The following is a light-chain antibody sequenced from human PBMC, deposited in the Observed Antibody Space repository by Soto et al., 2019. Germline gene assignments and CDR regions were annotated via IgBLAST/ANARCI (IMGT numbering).Light chain of an antibody. CDR2: GNS. CDR3: QSYDSSLSGSV. Sequence: QSVLTQPPSVSGAPGQRVTISCTGSSSNIGAGYDVHWYQQLPGTAPKLLIYGNSNRPSGVPVRFSGSKSGTSASLAITGRQAEDEADYYGQSYDSSLSGSVFGGGTKLTVL. J-gene: IGLJ3*02. V-gene: IGLV1-40*01. CDR1: SSNIGAGYD.